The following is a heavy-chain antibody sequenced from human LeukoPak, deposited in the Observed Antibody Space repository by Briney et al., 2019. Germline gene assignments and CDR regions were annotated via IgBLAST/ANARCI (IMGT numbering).Heavy chain of an antibody. CDR1: GFTFSSYW. Sequence: PGGSLRLSCAASGFTFSSYWMSWVRQAPGKGLEWVANIKQDGSEKYYVDSVKGRFTISRDNAKNSLYLQMNSLRAEDTAVYYCAKDPRASGTWGYLHHWGQGTLVTVSS. V-gene: IGHV3-7*01. J-gene: IGHJ1*01. CDR3: AKDPRASGTWGYLHH. D-gene: IGHD1-26*01. CDR2: IKQDGSEK.